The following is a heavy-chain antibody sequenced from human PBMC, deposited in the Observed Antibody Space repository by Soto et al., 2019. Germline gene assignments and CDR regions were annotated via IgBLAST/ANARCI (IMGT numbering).Heavy chain of an antibody. Sequence: ASVKVSCKASGYTFINYALHWVRQAPGQRLEWMGWINAGNGNTKYSQKFQGRVTITRDTSASTAYMELSSQTSEDTAVYYCARASVSGRRFDYWGEGTLVTVTS. J-gene: IGHJ4*02. D-gene: IGHD6-19*01. CDR3: ARASVSGRRFDY. CDR1: GYTFINYA. CDR2: INAGNGNT. V-gene: IGHV1-3*01.